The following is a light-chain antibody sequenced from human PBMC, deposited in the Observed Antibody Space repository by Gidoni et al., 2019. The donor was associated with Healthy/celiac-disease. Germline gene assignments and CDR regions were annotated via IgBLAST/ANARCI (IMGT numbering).Light chain of an antibody. CDR2: WAS. CDR1: QSVLYSSNNKNY. V-gene: IGKV4-1*01. J-gene: IGKJ2*01. Sequence: DIVMTQSPDSLAVSLCERPTINCKSSQSVLYSSNNKNYLACYQQKPGQPPKLLIYWASTRESGVPDRFSGSGSGTDFTLTISSMQAEDVAVYYCQQYYSLYTFGQGTKLEIK. CDR3: QQYYSLYT.